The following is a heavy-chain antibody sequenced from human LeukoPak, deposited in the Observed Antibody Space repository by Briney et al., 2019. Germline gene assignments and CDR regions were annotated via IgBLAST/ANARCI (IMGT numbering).Heavy chain of an antibody. CDR1: GGSISSYY. CDR3: ASLYSGDDYDY. J-gene: IGHJ4*02. V-gene: IGHV4-59*08. Sequence: SETLSLTCTVSGGSISSYYWSWIRQPPGKGLEWTGYIYYSGSTNYNPSLKSRVTISVDTSKNQFSLKLSSVTAADTAVYYCASLYSGDDYDYWGQGTLVTVSS. CDR2: IYYSGST. D-gene: IGHD5-12*01.